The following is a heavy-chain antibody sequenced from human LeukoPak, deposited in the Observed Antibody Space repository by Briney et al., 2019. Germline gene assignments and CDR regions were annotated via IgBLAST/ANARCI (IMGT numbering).Heavy chain of an antibody. CDR2: IYSGGST. CDR1: EFSVGSNY. CDR3: ARDRGRYCSSTSCLSGDY. Sequence: GGSLRLSCAASEFSVGSNYMTWVRQAPGKGLEWVSLIYSGGSTYYADSVKGRFTISRDNSKNTLYLQMNSLRAEDTAVYYCARDRGRYCSSTSCLSGDYWGQGTLVTVSS. J-gene: IGHJ4*02. D-gene: IGHD2-2*01. V-gene: IGHV3-66*01.